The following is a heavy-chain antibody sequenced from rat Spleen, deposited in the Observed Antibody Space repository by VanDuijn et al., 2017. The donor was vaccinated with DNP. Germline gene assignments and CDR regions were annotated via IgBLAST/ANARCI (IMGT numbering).Heavy chain of an antibody. D-gene: IGHD1-5*01. V-gene: IGHV3-1*01. CDR2: ISYSGTT. CDR1: GYSITSNY. Sequence: EVQLQESGPGLVKPSQSLSLTCSVTGYSITSNYWGWIRKFLLNKMEYIGHISYSGTTNYNPSLKSRISITRDTSMNQFFLQLNSVTTEDTATYYCARWYNYFDYWGQGVMVTVSS. CDR3: ARWYNYFDY. J-gene: IGHJ2*01.